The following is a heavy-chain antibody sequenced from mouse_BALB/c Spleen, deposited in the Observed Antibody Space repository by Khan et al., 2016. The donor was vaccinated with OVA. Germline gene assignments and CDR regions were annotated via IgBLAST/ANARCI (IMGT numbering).Heavy chain of an antibody. J-gene: IGHJ3*01. CDR3: ARLAYYYNSEGFAY. CDR2: ISSGGSYT. CDR1: GFTFSTYG. D-gene: IGHD1-1*02. V-gene: IGHV5-6*01. Sequence: EVELVESGGDLVKPGGSLKLSCAASGFTFSTYGMSWVRQTPAKRLEWVATISSGGSYTYYVDSVKGRFTISRDNAKNTLYLQMSSLKSEDTAMYYCARLAYYYNSEGFAYWGQGTLVTVSA.